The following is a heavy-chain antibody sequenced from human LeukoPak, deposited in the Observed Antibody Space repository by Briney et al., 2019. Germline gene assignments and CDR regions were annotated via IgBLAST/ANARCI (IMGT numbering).Heavy chain of an antibody. V-gene: IGHV3-20*04. CDR1: RFIFDDYG. J-gene: IGHJ4*02. CDR3: ARSNYYDSTGYPFDY. Sequence: GGSLRLSCTASRFIFDDYGMSWVRQAPGKGLEWVCGINWKGGSTGYADSVKGRFTISRDNAKNSLYLQMNSLRAEDTAFYYCARSNYYDSTGYPFDYWGQGTLVTVSS. CDR2: INWKGGST. D-gene: IGHD3-22*01.